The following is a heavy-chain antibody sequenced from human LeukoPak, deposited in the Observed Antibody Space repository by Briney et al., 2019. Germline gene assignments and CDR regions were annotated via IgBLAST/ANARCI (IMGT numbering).Heavy chain of an antibody. D-gene: IGHD3-10*01. Sequence: GGSLRLSCAASGFSFSSYWMQWVRQAPGKGLVWVSRINGDGSSTSYADSVKGRLTISRDNAKNTLYLQMNRLRAEDTAVYYCARGEFYFDYWGQGTLVTVSS. CDR1: GFSFSSYW. CDR3: ARGEFYFDY. V-gene: IGHV3-74*01. CDR2: INGDGSST. J-gene: IGHJ4*02.